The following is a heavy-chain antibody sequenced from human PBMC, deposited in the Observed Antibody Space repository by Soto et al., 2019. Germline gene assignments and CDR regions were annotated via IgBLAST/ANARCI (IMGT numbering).Heavy chain of an antibody. CDR3: ARRLNYFRGLDV. Sequence: SETLSLTCTVSGGSISSSSYYWGWIRQPPGKGLEWIGSIYYSGSTYYNPSLKSRVTISVDTSKNQFSLKLYSVTAADTAVYYCARRLNYFRGLDVWGQGTTVTVSS. D-gene: IGHD3-10*01. CDR2: IYYSGST. V-gene: IGHV4-39*07. CDR1: GGSISSSSYY. J-gene: IGHJ6*02.